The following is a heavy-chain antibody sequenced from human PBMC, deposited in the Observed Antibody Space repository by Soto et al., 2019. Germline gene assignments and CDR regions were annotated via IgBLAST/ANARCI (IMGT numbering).Heavy chain of an antibody. V-gene: IGHV3-33*01. J-gene: IGHJ5*02. Sequence: QVQLVESGGGVVQPGRSLSLSCAASGFTFSAYGMHWVRQAPGKGLEWVAVIWYDGSNKYYGDSVKGRFTISRDNSKNTLDVQMNNLRAEDTAVYYCARDGGYYGSGSYFDPWGQGTLVTVSS. CDR3: ARDGGYYGSGSYFDP. CDR2: IWYDGSNK. CDR1: GFTFSAYG. D-gene: IGHD3-10*01.